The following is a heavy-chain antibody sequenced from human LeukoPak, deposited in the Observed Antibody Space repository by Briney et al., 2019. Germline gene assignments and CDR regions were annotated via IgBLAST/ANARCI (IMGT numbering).Heavy chain of an antibody. CDR3: AKDPVNYDFWSGPGGY. CDR1: GFTFDDYT. J-gene: IGHJ4*02. CDR2: INWDGGST. Sequence: PGGSLRLSCAASGFTFDDYTMHWVRQAPGKGLEWVSLINWDGGSTYYADSVKGRFTISRDNSKNTLYLQMNSLRAEDTAVYYCAKDPVNYDFWSGPGGYWGQGTLVTVSS. D-gene: IGHD3-3*01. V-gene: IGHV3-43*01.